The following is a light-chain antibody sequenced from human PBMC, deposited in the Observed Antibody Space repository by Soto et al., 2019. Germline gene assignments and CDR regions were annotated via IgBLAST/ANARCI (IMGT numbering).Light chain of an antibody. Sequence: QSALTQPASVSGSPGQSITISCTGTSNDIGGHNHVSWYQQHPGNSPKLMIYEVTERPSGVSNRFSASKSGTTASLTISGLQAEDEADYYCCSYAGIITWVCGGGTQLTVL. CDR1: SNDIGGHNH. CDR2: EVT. V-gene: IGLV2-23*02. J-gene: IGLJ3*02. CDR3: CSYAGIITWV.